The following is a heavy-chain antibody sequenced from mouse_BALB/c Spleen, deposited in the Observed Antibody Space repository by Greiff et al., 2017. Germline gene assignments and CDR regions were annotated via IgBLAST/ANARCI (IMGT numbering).Heavy chain of an antibody. CDR2: ISSGSSTI. J-gene: IGHJ1*01. Sequence: EVKVVESGGGLVQPGGSRKLSCAASGFTFSSFGMHWVRQAPEKGLEWVAYISSGSSTIYYADTVKGRFTISRDNPKNTLFLQMTSLRSEDTAMYDCARSYYYGSSYVGYLDVWGAGTTVTVSS. V-gene: IGHV5-17*02. CDR1: GFTFSSFG. CDR3: ARSYYYGSSYVGYLDV. D-gene: IGHD1-1*01.